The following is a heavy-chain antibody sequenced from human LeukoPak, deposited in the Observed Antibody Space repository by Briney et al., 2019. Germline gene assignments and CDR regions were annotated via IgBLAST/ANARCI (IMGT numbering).Heavy chain of an antibody. CDR3: ARDHFGPRGNWFDP. J-gene: IGHJ5*02. CDR1: GGSISSDY. Sequence: SETLSLTCTVSGGSISSDYWSWIRQPAGKGLEWIGRIYSSGSTNYNPSLKSRVTISVDTSKNQFSLKLSSVTAADTAVYYCARDHFGPRGNWFDPWGQGTLVTVSS. CDR2: IYSSGST. V-gene: IGHV4-4*07. D-gene: IGHD3-10*01.